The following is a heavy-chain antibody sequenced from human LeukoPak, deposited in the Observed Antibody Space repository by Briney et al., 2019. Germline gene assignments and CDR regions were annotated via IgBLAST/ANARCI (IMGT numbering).Heavy chain of an antibody. D-gene: IGHD3-3*01. CDR2: ISSNGGST. CDR1: GFTFSSYA. V-gene: IGHV3-64*01. Sequence: GGSLRLSCAASGFTFSSYAMHWVRQAPGKGLEYVSAISSNGGSTYYANSVKSRFTISRDNSKNTLYLQMGSLRAEDMAVYYCARATTIFGVVIDYWGRGTLVTVSS. CDR3: ARATTIFGVVIDY. J-gene: IGHJ4*02.